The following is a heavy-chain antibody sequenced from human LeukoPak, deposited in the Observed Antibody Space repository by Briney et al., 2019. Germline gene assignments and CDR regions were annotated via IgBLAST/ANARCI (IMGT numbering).Heavy chain of an antibody. V-gene: IGHV1-18*01. J-gene: IGHJ6*02. Sequence: ASVKVSCKASGYTFSNYGISWVRQAPGQGLEWMGWISAYNGNTNYAQKLQGRVTMTTDTSTSTAYMELRSLRSDDTAVYYCARDPAVGDIVVVPAAKSYYYYYGMDVWGQGTTVTVSS. CDR2: ISAYNGNT. CDR1: GYTFSNYG. D-gene: IGHD2-2*01. CDR3: ARDPAVGDIVVVPAAKSYYYYYGMDV.